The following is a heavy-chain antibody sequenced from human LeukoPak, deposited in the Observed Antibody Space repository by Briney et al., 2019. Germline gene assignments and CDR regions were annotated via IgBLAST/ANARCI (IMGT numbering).Heavy chain of an antibody. CDR2: ISAYNGNT. J-gene: IGHJ4*02. CDR1: GYTFTSYG. Sequence: ASVKVSCKASGYTFTSYGISWVRQAPRQGLEWMGWISAYNGNTNYAQKLQGRVTMTTDTSTSTAYMELRSLRSDDTAVYYCARAHVDIVALDYWGQGTLVTVSS. D-gene: IGHD5-12*01. V-gene: IGHV1-18*01. CDR3: ARAHVDIVALDY.